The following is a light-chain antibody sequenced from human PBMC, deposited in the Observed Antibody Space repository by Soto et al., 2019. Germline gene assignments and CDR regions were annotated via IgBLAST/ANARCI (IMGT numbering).Light chain of an antibody. Sequence: QSALTQPASVSGSPGQSITISCTGSDSDVGVDDFVSWYQQHPGKAPKLMIYDVSNRPSGVSGRFSGSKSGNTASLTISRLQAADEADYFCSSFTSSMTNVFGSGTKVTVL. V-gene: IGLV2-14*03. CDR1: DSDVGVDDF. J-gene: IGLJ1*01. CDR3: SSFTSSMTNV. CDR2: DVS.